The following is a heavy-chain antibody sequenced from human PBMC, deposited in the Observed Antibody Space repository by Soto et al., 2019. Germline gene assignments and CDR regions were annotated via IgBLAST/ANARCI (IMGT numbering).Heavy chain of an antibody. CDR2: IWCDGSNK. CDR1: GFTFSSYG. J-gene: IGHJ6*02. Sequence: QVQLVESGGGVVQPGRSLRLSCAASGFTFSSYGMHWVRQAPGKGLEWVAVIWCDGSNKYYSDSVKGRFTISRDNSKNTLYLQMNSLRAEDTAVYYCARDRGYYGWGVMDVWGQGTTVTVSS. V-gene: IGHV3-33*01. CDR3: ARDRGYYGWGVMDV. D-gene: IGHD3-10*01.